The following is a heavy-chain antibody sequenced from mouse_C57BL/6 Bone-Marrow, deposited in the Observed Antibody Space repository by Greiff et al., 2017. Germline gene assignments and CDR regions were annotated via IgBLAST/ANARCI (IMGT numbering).Heavy chain of an antibody. Sequence: VQLQQPGAELVMPGASVKLSCKASGYTFTSYWMHWVKQRPGQGLEWIGEIDPSDSYTNYNQKFKGKSTLTVDKSSSTAYMQLSSLTSEDSAVYYCARDGLLYYAMDYWGQGTSVTVSS. CDR3: ARDGLLYYAMDY. CDR1: GYTFTSYW. J-gene: IGHJ4*01. D-gene: IGHD2-1*01. CDR2: IDPSDSYT. V-gene: IGHV1-69*01.